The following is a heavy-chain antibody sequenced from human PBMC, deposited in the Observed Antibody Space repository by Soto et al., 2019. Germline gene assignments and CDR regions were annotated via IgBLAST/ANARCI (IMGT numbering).Heavy chain of an antibody. CDR2: INVYNGNT. J-gene: IGHJ4*02. CDR1: GYTFTSYG. D-gene: IGHD3-10*01. Sequence: QVQLVQSGAEVKKPGASVKVSCKASGYTFTSYGISWVRQAPGKGLEWMGWINVYNGNTNYAQKLQGRVTMTTDTSTSTAYLDLRILRSDDTAVSFCARDTSRGEYDYWGQGTLVTVSS. V-gene: IGHV1-18*01. CDR3: ARDTSRGEYDY.